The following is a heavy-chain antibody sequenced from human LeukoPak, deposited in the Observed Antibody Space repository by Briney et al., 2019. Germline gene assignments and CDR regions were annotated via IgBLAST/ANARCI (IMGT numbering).Heavy chain of an antibody. CDR1: GGSINSSSYY. J-gene: IGHJ4*02. CDR2: INHSGST. Sequence: SETLSLTCTVSGGSINSSSYYWSWIRQPPGKGLEWIGEINHSGSTNYNPSLKSRVTISVDTSKNQFSLKLCSVTAADTAVYYCARGGRHCSSTSCYLGYWGQGTLVTVSS. CDR3: ARGGRHCSSTSCYLGY. V-gene: IGHV4-39*07. D-gene: IGHD2-2*01.